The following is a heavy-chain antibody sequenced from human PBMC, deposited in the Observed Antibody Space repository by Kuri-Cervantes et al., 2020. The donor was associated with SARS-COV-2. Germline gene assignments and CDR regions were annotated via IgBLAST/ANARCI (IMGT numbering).Heavy chain of an antibody. J-gene: IGHJ4*02. CDR1: GFTFSSYA. D-gene: IGHD1-20*01. Sequence: GESLKISCAASGFTFSSYAMSWVRQAPGKGLEWVSAISGSGGSTYYADSVKGRFTISRDNANNSLYLQMNSLRVEDTAIYYCARVITGSYYWGQGTLVTVSS. CDR2: ISGSGGST. V-gene: IGHV3-23*01. CDR3: ARVITGSYY.